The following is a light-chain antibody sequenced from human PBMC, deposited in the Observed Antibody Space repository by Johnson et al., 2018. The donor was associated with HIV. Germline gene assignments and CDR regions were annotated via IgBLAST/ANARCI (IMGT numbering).Light chain of an antibody. J-gene: IGLJ1*01. CDR2: DND. CDR1: SSNVGSNS. V-gene: IGLV1-51*01. CDR3: GTWDTSLGAQYV. Sequence: SVLTQPPSVSAAPGQKVTISCSGSSSNVGSNSVSWYRHFPETAPKVLIYDNDTRPPGIPDRFSASKSGTSATLAITGLQTGDEADYYCGTWDTSLGAQYVFGSGTKVTVL.